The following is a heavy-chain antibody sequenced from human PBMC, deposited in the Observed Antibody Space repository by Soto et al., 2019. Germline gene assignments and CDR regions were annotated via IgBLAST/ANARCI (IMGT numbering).Heavy chain of an antibody. D-gene: IGHD3-16*01. J-gene: IGHJ4*02. CDR2: IIPMFGIA. V-gene: IGHV1-69*04. CDR1: GGTIKTNS. CDR3: ARGEFLSYDGY. Sequence: PAKPSCKGPGGTIKTNSLTWPRQAPGQGLEWMGRIIPMFGIATYAQNFQGRVTITADKSTSTAYMELSSLRSEDTAVYYCARGEFLSYDGYWGQGTLVTVSS.